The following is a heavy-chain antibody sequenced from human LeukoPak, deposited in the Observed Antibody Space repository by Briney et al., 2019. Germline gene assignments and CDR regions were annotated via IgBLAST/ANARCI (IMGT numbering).Heavy chain of an antibody. J-gene: IGHJ5*02. CDR1: GFTFSSYA. CDR2: ISGSGGST. V-gene: IGHV3-23*01. D-gene: IGHD6-19*01. Sequence: GGSLRLSCAASGFTFSSYAMSWVSQAPGKGLEWVSAISGSGGSTYYADSVKGRFTISRDNSKNTLYLQMNSLRAEDTAVYYCAKSGIAVGNWLDLWGQGTLVTVSS. CDR3: AKSGIAVGNWLDL.